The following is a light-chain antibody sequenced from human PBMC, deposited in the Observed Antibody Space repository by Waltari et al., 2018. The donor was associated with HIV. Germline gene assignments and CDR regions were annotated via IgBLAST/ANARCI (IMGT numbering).Light chain of an antibody. J-gene: IGLJ2*01. CDR2: DVS. CDR3: YSYAGSLL. V-gene: IGLV2-11*01. Sequence: QSALTQPRSVSGSPGQSVTISCTGSSSDVGGYNYVSWYQQHPTKAPKLISYDVSERPSGVPDRFSGSKSGNRASLTISGLQAEDEADYYCYSYAGSLLFGGGTKLTVL. CDR1: SSDVGGYNY.